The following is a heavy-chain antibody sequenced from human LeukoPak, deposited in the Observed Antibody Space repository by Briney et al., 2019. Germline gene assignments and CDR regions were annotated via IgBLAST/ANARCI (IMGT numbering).Heavy chain of an antibody. J-gene: IGHJ4*02. CDR2: IFDSGTT. D-gene: IGHD3-10*01. CDR1: GDSIGRYY. Sequence: SETLSLTCTVSGDSIGRYYWSWIRQPPGKGLEWIGSIFDSGTTNINPSLNNRVTISVDTSKNQFSLKLRSVTTAGTAVYYCARGSGSSTITPFDFWGQGALVTVSS. V-gene: IGHV4-59*01. CDR3: ARGSGSSTITPFDF.